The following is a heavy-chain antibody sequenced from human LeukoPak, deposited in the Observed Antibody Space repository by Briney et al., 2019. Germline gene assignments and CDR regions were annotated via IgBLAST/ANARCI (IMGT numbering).Heavy chain of an antibody. CDR2: INSDGSST. CDR1: GFTFSSYW. D-gene: IGHD2-2*01. J-gene: IGHJ4*02. V-gene: IGHV3-74*01. CDR3: ARVTRGYCSSTSCYYFDY. Sequence: GGSLRLSCAASGFTFSSYWMHWVRQAPGKGLVWVSRINSDGSSTSYADSVKGRFTISRDNAKNTLYLQMNSLRAEDTALYRCARVTRGYCSSTSCYYFDYWGQGTLVTVSS.